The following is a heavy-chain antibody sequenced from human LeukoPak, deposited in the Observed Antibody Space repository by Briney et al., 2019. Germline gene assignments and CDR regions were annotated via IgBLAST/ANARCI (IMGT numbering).Heavy chain of an antibody. D-gene: IGHD3-22*01. V-gene: IGHV4-39*01. CDR2: IYYSGST. J-gene: IGHJ4*02. CDR3: ARHFYDSSGYYYVWFDY. Sequence: SETLSLTCTVSGGSISSSSYYWGWIRQPPGKGLEWIGSIYYSGSTYYNPSLKSRVTISVDTSKNQFSLKLSSVAAADTAVYYCARHFYDSSGYYYVWFDYWGQGTLVTVSS. CDR1: GGSISSSSYY.